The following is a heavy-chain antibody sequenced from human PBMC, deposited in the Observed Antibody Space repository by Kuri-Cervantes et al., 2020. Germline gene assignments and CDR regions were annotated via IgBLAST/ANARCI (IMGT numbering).Heavy chain of an antibody. J-gene: IGHJ4*02. CDR3: ARDYYGPDY. D-gene: IGHD3-10*01. Sequence: GESLKISCAASGFTLSNHAMNWVRQAAGKGLEWVALISFDGSNKYYVDSVKGRFTISRDNSKNTLYLQMNSLRAEDTAVYYCARDYYGPDYWGQGTLVTVSS. V-gene: IGHV3-30-3*01. CDR2: ISFDGSNK. CDR1: GFTLSNHA.